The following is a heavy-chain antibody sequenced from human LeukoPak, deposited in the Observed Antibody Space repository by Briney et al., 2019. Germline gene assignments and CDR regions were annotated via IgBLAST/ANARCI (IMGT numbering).Heavy chain of an antibody. J-gene: IGHJ6*03. V-gene: IGHV4-39*01. CDR3: ARHIPLLHSITGSYHYYIDV. CDR1: RGSISTKNYF. D-gene: IGHD2-15*01. Sequence: SETLSLTCTVSRGSISTKNYFWGWIREPPGKGLEWIGSISHSGGTYYSPSLKSRVTISIDTSKTQFSLKLRSVTAADTAVYFCARHIPLLHSITGSYHYYIDVWGEGTTVAVSS. CDR2: ISHSGGT.